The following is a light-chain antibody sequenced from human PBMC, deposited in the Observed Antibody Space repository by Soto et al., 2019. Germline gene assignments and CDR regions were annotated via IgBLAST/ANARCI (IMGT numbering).Light chain of an antibody. Sequence: IVLTQSPATLSLSPGERATLSCRASQTVSTSLAWYQQKPGQAPRLIIYDASNRATGIPARFSGSGSGTEFTLTISSLQSEDFAVYYCQQYNNWPPWTFGQGTKV. CDR1: QTVSTS. CDR2: DAS. V-gene: IGKV3-11*01. J-gene: IGKJ1*01. CDR3: QQYNNWPPWT.